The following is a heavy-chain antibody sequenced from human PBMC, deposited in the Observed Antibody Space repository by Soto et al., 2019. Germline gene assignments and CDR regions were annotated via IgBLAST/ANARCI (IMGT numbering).Heavy chain of an antibody. CDR1: GYTFTGYY. CDR3: ARSRGGIRQLVPGWFDP. J-gene: IGHJ5*02. V-gene: IGHV1-2*04. D-gene: IGHD6-13*01. CDR2: INPNSGGT. Sequence: LKVSCKASGYTFTGYYMHWVRQAPGQGLEWMGWINPNSGGTNYAQKFQGWVTMTRDTSISTAYMELSRLRSDDTAVYYCARSRGGIRQLVPGWFDPWGQGTLVTVSS.